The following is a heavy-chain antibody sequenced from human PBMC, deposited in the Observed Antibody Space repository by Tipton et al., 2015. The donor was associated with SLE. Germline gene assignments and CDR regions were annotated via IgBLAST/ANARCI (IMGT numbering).Heavy chain of an antibody. Sequence: SLRLSCITSGFSFGYYAITWARQAPGKGLEWVGFIRSKTSGATTEYAASVKGRFTVSRDDYNSIAYLQMTGLKIEDTAVYYCARYYFGMDVWGQGTTVTVSS. V-gene: IGHV3-49*04. CDR3: ARYYFGMDV. CDR2: IRSKTSGATT. J-gene: IGHJ6*02. CDR1: GFSFGYYA.